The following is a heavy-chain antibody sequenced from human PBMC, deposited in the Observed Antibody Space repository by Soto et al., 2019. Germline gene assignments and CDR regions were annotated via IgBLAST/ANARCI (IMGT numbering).Heavy chain of an antibody. V-gene: IGHV3-23*01. CDR1: GFTFSSYA. D-gene: IGHD3-22*01. Sequence: GGSLRLSCAASGFTFSSYAMSWVRQAPGKGLEWVSAISGSGGSTYYADSVKGRFTISRDNSKNTLYLQMNSLRAEDTAVYYCATNPYDSSGYYNWFDPWGQGTLVTVS. J-gene: IGHJ5*02. CDR3: ATNPYDSSGYYNWFDP. CDR2: ISGSGGST.